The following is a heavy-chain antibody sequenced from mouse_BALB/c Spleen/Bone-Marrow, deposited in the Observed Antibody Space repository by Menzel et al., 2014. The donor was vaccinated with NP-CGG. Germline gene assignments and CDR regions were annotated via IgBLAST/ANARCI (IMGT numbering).Heavy chain of an antibody. CDR1: GYAFSVYW. Sequence: VHLVESGAELVRPGSSVKISCKASGYAFSVYWMNWVKQRPGQGLEWIGQIYPGDGDTNYNGKFKGRATLTADKSSNTAYMQLSSLTSEDSAVYFCARGGISVDYWGRGTTLTVSS. CDR2: IYPGDGDT. J-gene: IGHJ2*01. CDR3: ARGGISVDY. V-gene: IGHV1-80*01.